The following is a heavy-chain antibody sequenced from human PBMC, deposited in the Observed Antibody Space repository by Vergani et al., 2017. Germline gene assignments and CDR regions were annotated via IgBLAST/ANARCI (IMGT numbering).Heavy chain of an antibody. J-gene: IGHJ4*02. CDR2: ISYEGSNK. CDR3: ARGASGDYVSSFDY. CDR1: GFTFSSYA. V-gene: IGHV3-30-3*01. Sequence: QVQLVESGGGVVQPGRSLRLSCAASGFTFSSYAMHCVRQAPGKGLEWVAVISYEGSNKYYADSVKGRFTISRDNSKNTLYLQMNSLRAEDTAVYYCARGASGDYVSSFDYWGQGTLVTVSS. D-gene: IGHD4-17*01.